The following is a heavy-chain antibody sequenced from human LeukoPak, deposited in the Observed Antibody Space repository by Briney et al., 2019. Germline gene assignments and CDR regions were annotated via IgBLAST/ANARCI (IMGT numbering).Heavy chain of an antibody. V-gene: IGHV3-48*04. CDR1: GFTFSSYS. D-gene: IGHD1-26*01. J-gene: IGHJ4*02. CDR2: ISSSSSTI. CDR3: ARDPQEWELLPRGVDY. Sequence: GGSLRLSCAASGFTFSSYSMNWVRQAPGKGLEWVSYISSSSSTIYYADSVKGRFTISRDNAKNSLYLQMNSLRAEDTAVYYCARDPQEWELLPRGVDYWGQGTLVTVSS.